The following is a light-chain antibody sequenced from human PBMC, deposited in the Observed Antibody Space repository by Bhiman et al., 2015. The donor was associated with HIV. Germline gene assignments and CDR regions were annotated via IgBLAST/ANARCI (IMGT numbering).Light chain of an antibody. CDR1: SLRNYY. J-gene: IGLJ2*01. V-gene: IGLV3-19*01. CDR2: DKN. Sequence: SSELTQDPAMSVALGQTVRITCQGDSLRNYYASWYQQKPGQAPVLVMYDKNNRPSGIPDRFSASSSGNTASLTITGSRAEDEADYYCQSYDSSLSVVVFGGGTKLTVL. CDR3: QSYDSSLSVVV.